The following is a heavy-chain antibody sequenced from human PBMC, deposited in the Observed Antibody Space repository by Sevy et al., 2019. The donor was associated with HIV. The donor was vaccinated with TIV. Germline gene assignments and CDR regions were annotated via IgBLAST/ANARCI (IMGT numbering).Heavy chain of an antibody. J-gene: IGHJ6*02. CDR1: GFTFDDYA. CDR2: ISWDGGST. D-gene: IGHD6-13*01. V-gene: IGHV3-43D*03. CDR3: AKPYRIAVAGDYYYSGMDV. Sequence: GGSLRLSCAASGFTFDDYAMHWVRQAPGKGLEWVSLISWDGGSTYYADSVKGRFTISRDNSKNSLYLQMNSLRAEDTALYYCAKPYRIAVAGDYYYSGMDVWGQGTTVTVSS.